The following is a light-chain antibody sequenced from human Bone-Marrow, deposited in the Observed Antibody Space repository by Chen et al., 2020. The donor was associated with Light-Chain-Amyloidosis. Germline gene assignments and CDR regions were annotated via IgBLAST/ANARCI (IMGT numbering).Light chain of an antibody. CDR2: EDD. CDR1: SGSIATNY. CDR3: QSYQGSSQGV. Sequence: NFMLIQPHSVSESPGKTVIISCTRSSGSIATNYVQWDQQRPGSSPTTVISEDDQRPSGVPDRFSGSIDRSSNSASLTISGLKTEDEADYYCQSYQGSSQGVFGGGTKLTVL. V-gene: IGLV6-57*01. J-gene: IGLJ3*02.